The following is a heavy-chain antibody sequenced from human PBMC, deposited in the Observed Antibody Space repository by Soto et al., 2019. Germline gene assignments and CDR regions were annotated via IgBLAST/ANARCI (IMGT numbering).Heavy chain of an antibody. J-gene: IGHJ6*02. CDR2: IIPNFGTA. V-gene: IGHV1-69*01. Sequence: QVQLVQSGAEVKKPGSSVKVSCKASGGTFSSYAIRWVRQAPGQGLEWMGGIIPNFGTANYAQKFQGRVTITADESTSTAYMELSSLRSDDTAVYYCARDRGSSSWYYYYGMDVWGQGTTVTVSS. D-gene: IGHD6-6*01. CDR3: ARDRGSSSWYYYYGMDV. CDR1: GGTFSSYA.